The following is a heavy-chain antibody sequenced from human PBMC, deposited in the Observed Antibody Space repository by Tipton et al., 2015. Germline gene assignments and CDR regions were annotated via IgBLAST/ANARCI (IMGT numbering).Heavy chain of an antibody. CDR3: AGGSSWYGRDWFDP. Sequence: QLVQSGAEVKKPGASVKVSCKASGYTFTSYYMHWVRQAPGQGLEWMGIVNSSGGSTRYAQKFQGRVTMTRDTSTSTVYMELSSLRSEDTAVYYCAGGSSWYGRDWFDPWGQGTLVTVSS. D-gene: IGHD6-13*01. CDR2: VNSSGGST. V-gene: IGHV1-46*01. CDR1: GYTFTSYY. J-gene: IGHJ5*02.